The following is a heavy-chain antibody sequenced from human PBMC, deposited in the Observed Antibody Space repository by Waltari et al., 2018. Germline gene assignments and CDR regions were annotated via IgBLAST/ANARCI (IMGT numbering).Heavy chain of an antibody. Sequence: QVQLQESGPGLVKPSQTLSLTCTVSGGSISSGGYYWSWIRKHPGKGLEWIGYIYHSGSTYYNPSLKSRVTISVDRSKNQFSLKLSSVTAADTAVYYCARDSRSIAAAPVFFYWYFDLWGRGTLVTVSS. D-gene: IGHD6-13*01. CDR2: IYHSGST. CDR1: GGSISSGGYY. V-gene: IGHV4-31*03. J-gene: IGHJ2*01. CDR3: ARDSRSIAAAPVFFYWYFDL.